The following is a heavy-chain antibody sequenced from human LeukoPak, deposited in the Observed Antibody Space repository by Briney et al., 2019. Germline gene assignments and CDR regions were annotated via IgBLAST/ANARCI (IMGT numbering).Heavy chain of an antibody. J-gene: IGHJ6*02. V-gene: IGHV7-4-1*02. CDR1: GYTFTSYA. CDR2: INTNTGNP. Sequence: ASVKVSCKASGYTFTSYAMNWLRQAPGQGLEWMGWINTNTGNPTYAQGFTGRFVFSLDTSVSTAYLQISSLKAEDTAVYYCASYGDYVYYYYGMDVWGQGTTVTVSS. CDR3: ASYGDYVYYYYGMDV. D-gene: IGHD4-17*01.